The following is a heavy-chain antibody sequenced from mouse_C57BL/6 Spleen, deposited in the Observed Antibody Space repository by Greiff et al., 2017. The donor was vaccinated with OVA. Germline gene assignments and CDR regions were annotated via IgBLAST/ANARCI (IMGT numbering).Heavy chain of an antibody. CDR1: GFTFSSYA. J-gene: IGHJ1*03. D-gene: IGHD1-2*01. Sequence: DVKLVESGGGLVKPGGSLKLSCAASGFTFSSYAMSWVRQTPEKRLEWVATISDGGSSTYYPDNVKGRFTISRDNAKNNLYLQMSHLKSEDTAMYYCARERTTANWYFDVWGTGTTVTVSS. V-gene: IGHV5-4*01. CDR3: ARERTTANWYFDV. CDR2: ISDGGSST.